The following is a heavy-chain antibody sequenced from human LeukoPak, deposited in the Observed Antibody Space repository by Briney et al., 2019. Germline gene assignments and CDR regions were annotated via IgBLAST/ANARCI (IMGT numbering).Heavy chain of an antibody. D-gene: IGHD6-13*01. CDR1: GGSISSYY. Sequence: SETLSLTCTVSGGSISSYYWSWLRQPPGKGLEWIGYIYYSGSTNYNPSLKSRVTISVDTSKNQFSLKLSSVTAADTAVYYCASQGIAAAGSDPIFDYWGQGTLVTVSS. V-gene: IGHV4-59*01. J-gene: IGHJ4*02. CDR2: IYYSGST. CDR3: ASQGIAAAGSDPIFDY.